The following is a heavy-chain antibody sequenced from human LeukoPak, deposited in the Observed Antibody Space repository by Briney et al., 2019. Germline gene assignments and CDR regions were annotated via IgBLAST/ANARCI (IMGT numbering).Heavy chain of an antibody. J-gene: IGHJ4*02. D-gene: IGHD5-18*01. CDR1: GGSFSGYY. CDR3: ARGAPLRGYSYGSLKNFDY. Sequence: KPSETLSLTCAVYGGSFSGYYWSWIRQPPGKGLEWIGEINHSGSTNYNPSLKSRVTISVDTSKNQFSLKLSSVTAADTAVYYCARGAPLRGYSYGSLKNFDYWGQGTLVTVSS. CDR2: INHSGST. V-gene: IGHV4-34*01.